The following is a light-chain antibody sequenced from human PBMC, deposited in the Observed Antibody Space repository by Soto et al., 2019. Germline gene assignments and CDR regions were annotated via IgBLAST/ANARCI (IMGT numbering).Light chain of an antibody. CDR3: QQYDTLPS. Sequence: DIQMTQSPASLSASVGDRVTITCRASQGLSTYLAWYQQKPGKAPKLLIYAASNLEIGVPSRFSGGGSGTEFTFTIRSLQPEDIGTYYCQQYDTLPSFGGGTKVDIK. J-gene: IGKJ4*01. V-gene: IGKV1-33*01. CDR2: AAS. CDR1: QGLSTY.